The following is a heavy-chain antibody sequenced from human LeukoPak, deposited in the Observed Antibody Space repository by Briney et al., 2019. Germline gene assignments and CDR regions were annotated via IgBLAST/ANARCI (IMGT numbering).Heavy chain of an antibody. J-gene: IGHJ4*02. CDR1: GFTFGDYT. Sequence: PGGSLRLSCAASGFTFGDYTMHWVRQPPGKGLVWVSLIGWDGGSTYYGDSVKGRFTISRDNRKKSLYLQMNSLRAEDTAVYYCAKGTVVPAAPIDYWGQGTLVTVSS. D-gene: IGHD2-2*01. CDR3: AKGTVVPAAPIDY. V-gene: IGHV3-43*01. CDR2: IGWDGGST.